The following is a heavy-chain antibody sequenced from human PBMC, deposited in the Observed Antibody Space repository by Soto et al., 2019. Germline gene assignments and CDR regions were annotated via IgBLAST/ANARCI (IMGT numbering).Heavy chain of an antibody. Sequence: SETLSLTCTVSGGSISSYYWSWIRQPPGKGLEWIGYIYYSGSTNYNPSLKSRVTISVDTSKNQFSLKLSSVTAADTAVYYCARDQGSARGSGSYSSYYGMDVWGQGTTVTVSS. D-gene: IGHD3-10*01. CDR1: GGSISSYY. V-gene: IGHV4-59*01. CDR3: ARDQGSARGSGSYSSYYGMDV. J-gene: IGHJ6*02. CDR2: IYYSGST.